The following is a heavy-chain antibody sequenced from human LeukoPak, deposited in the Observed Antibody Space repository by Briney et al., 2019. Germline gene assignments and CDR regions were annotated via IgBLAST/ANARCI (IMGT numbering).Heavy chain of an antibody. J-gene: IGHJ4*02. CDR1: GFTFSSHW. CDR2: IKQDGSEK. Sequence: GGSLRLSCAASGFTFSSHWMSWVRQAPGKGLEWVANIKQDGSEKYYVDSVKGRFTISRDNAKNSLYLQMNSLRAEDTAVYYCARGTLNIPGEHGAFDYWGQGTLATVSS. CDR3: ARGTLNIPGEHGAFDY. V-gene: IGHV3-7*01. D-gene: IGHD1-14*01.